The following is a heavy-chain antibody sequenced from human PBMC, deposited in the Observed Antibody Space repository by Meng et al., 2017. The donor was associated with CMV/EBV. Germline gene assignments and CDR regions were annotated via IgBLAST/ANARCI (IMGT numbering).Heavy chain of an antibody. CDR1: GFTFNSYS. J-gene: IGHJ4*01. CDR2: ISSSGSWI. Sequence: GESLKISCAASGFTFNSYSMNWVRQAPGKGLEWVSSISSSGSWIYYADSVRGRFSISRDNAKNSLYLQMNNLRAEDTAVYYCVSEPYDTLTGLPGWYFDTWGQGALVTVSS. D-gene: IGHD3-9*01. V-gene: IGHV3-21*01. CDR3: VSEPYDTLTGLPGWYFDT.